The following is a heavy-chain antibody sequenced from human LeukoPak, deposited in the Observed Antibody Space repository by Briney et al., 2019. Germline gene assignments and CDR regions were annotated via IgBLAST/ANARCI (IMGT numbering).Heavy chain of an antibody. J-gene: IGHJ4*02. D-gene: IGHD2-2*01. CDR2: TKQDGSEK. Sequence: GGSLRLSCAASGFTFSSYWMTWVRQAPGKGLEWVAKTKQDGSEKYYVDSVKGRFTISRDNVKNSLYLQMSSLRAEDTAVYYCARGSYQFDYWGQGTLVTVSS. CDR3: ARGSYQFDY. V-gene: IGHV3-7*01. CDR1: GFTFSSYW.